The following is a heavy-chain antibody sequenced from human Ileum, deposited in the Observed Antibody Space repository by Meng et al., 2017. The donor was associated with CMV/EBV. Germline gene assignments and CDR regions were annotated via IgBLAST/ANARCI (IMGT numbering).Heavy chain of an antibody. CDR2: INSDGSTT. V-gene: IGHV3-74*01. Sequence: GGSLRLSCAASGFTFSGYWMHWVRQAPGKGLVWVSRINSDGSTTNYADSVKGRFTISRDNAKSTLYLQMNSLRAEDAAVYYCVRGYSVGVVDIIGYWGQGTLVTVSS. J-gene: IGHJ4*02. CDR1: GFTFSGYW. D-gene: IGHD3-3*01. CDR3: VRGYSVGVVDIIGY.